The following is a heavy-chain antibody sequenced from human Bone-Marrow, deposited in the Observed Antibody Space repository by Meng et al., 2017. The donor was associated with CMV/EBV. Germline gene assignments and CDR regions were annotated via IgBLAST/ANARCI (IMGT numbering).Heavy chain of an antibody. D-gene: IGHD2-2*01. CDR3: AKAIEYCSSTSCYALLDY. CDR1: GFTFSSYG. CDR2: IWYDGSNK. Sequence: GEFLKISCAASGFTFSSYGMHWVRQAPGKGLEWVAVIWYDGSNKYYADSVKGRFTIPRDNSKNSLYLQMNSLRAEDTALYYCAKAIEYCSSTSCYALLDYWGQGTLVTVSS. J-gene: IGHJ4*02. V-gene: IGHV3-30*02.